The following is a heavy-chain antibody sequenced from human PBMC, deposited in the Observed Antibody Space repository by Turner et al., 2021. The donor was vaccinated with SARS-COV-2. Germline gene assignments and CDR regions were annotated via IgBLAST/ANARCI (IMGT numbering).Heavy chain of an antibody. CDR2: ISYDGSNK. J-gene: IGHJ4*02. Sequence: VQLLESGGGLVQPGGYLRLSCAASGFTFRSYGMHWVRQAPGKGLEWVAVISYDGSNKDYADSVKGRFTISRDNSKNTLYLQMNSLRAEDTAVYYCAKGMGSYCSGGSCYPSTFDYWGQGTLVTVSS. V-gene: IGHV3-30*18. CDR1: GFTFRSYG. CDR3: AKGMGSYCSGGSCYPSTFDY. D-gene: IGHD2-15*01.